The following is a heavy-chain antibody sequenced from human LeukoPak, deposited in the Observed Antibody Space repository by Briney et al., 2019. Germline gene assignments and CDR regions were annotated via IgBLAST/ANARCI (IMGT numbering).Heavy chain of an antibody. V-gene: IGHV4-39*01. CDR2: IYYVGTT. CDR3: ARTRYYYNSRSYGAPYYFDY. J-gene: IGHJ4*02. CDR1: GGSISSINYY. D-gene: IGHD3-10*01. Sequence: SETLSLTCTVSGGSISSINYYWGWIRQAPGRGLECIGNIYYVGTTYYDPSLRSRVTISVDTSKGQFSLKLTSVTAADTAVYYCARTRYYYNSRSYGAPYYFDYWGQGTLVTVSS.